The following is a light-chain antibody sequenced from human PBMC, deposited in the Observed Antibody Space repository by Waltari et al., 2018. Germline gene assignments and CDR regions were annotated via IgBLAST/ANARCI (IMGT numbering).Light chain of an antibody. CDR3: QHRIKWPWT. CDR2: DTS. Sequence: EIVLTQSPATLSLSPGERATLSCRASQSVSPYLARSQQKPGQAPRLLIHDTSNRAAGIPARFSGSGSGIDFTLTISGLEPEDFAVYYCQHRIKWPWTFGQGTKVEIK. J-gene: IGKJ1*01. CDR1: QSVSPY. V-gene: IGKV3-11*01.